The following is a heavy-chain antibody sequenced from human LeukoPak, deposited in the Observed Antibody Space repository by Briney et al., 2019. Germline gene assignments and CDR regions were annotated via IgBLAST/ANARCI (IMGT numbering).Heavy chain of an antibody. CDR1: GFSVSTTY. Sequence: GGSLRLSCSASGFSVSTTYMTWVRQAPGKGLEWVSLIYGDGGTFYADSVKGRSTISRHNSENTLSLQMNNLRSEDTAVYYCARVGVGTVAGNYFDDWGQGTLVTVSS. D-gene: IGHD6-19*01. V-gene: IGHV3-53*04. CDR2: IYGDGGT. CDR3: ARVGVGTVAGNYFDD. J-gene: IGHJ4*02.